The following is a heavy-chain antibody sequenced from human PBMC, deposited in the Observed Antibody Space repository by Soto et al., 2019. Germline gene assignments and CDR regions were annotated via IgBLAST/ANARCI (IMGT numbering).Heavy chain of an antibody. CDR2: IYYSGST. CDR3: ARVGVGTVFGGVITYYYGMDV. D-gene: IGHD3-3*01. Sequence: PSETLSLTNNVSGGYIGNISCYRGRIRQPPEKGLEWIGSIYYSGSTYYNPSLKSRVTISVDTSKNQFSLKLSSVTAADTAVYYCARVGVGTVFGGVITYYYGMDVWGQGTTVTVSS. V-gene: IGHV4-39*01. J-gene: IGHJ6*02. CDR1: GGYIGNISCY.